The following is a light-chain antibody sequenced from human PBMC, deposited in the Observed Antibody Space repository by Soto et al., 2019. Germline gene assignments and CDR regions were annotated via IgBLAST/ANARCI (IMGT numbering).Light chain of an antibody. J-gene: IGKJ4*01. Sequence: DIQMTQSPSTLSASVGERVTITCRASQSITTWLAWYQQKPGKAPKLLIYKASSLEGGVPSRFSGSGSGTELNITISSLQPDDFATYYCQQYNTYPLTFGGGTTVEIK. CDR2: KAS. V-gene: IGKV1-5*03. CDR3: QQYNTYPLT. CDR1: QSITTW.